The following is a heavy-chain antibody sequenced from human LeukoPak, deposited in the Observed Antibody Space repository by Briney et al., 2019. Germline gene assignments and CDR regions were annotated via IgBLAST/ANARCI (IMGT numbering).Heavy chain of an antibody. J-gene: IGHJ6*03. CDR2: IIPIFGTA. Sequence: GASVKVSCKASGGTFSSYAISWVRQAPGQGLEWMGGIIPIFGTANYAQKFQGRVTITTDESTSTAYMELSSLRSGDTAVYYCASTPDYYYYMDVWGKGTTVTVSS. V-gene: IGHV1-69*05. CDR3: ASTPDYYYYMDV. CDR1: GGTFSSYA. D-gene: IGHD2-2*01.